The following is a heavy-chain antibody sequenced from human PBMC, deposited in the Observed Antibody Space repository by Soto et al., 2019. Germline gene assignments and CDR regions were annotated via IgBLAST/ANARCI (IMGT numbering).Heavy chain of an antibody. CDR1: GGSISNSLYY. Sequence: QVQLQESGPGLVKPSETLSLTCTVSGGSISNSLYYWGWIRQPPGKGLEWIGTTYYSGNTYYNPSVRSRVTMPVDTSKNQFSLILSSVAAADTAVYFCARRAAAGQYQFDLWGQGTLVTVSS. CDR2: TYYSGNT. CDR3: ARRAAAGQYQFDL. D-gene: IGHD6-13*01. J-gene: IGHJ4*02. V-gene: IGHV4-39*01.